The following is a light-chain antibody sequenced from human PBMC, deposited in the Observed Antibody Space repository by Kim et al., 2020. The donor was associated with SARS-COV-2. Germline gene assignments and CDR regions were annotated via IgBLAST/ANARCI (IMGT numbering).Light chain of an antibody. CDR3: QVWDSTSDHPGYV. CDR1: NIGIKS. Sequence: SYELTQPPSVSVAPGKTARMTCGGNNIGIKSVHWYQQRPGQAPVLVIYYDSDRPSGIPERFSGSNSGNTATLTISRVEAGDEADYYCQVWDSTSDHPGYVFGTGTKVTVL. J-gene: IGLJ1*01. V-gene: IGLV3-21*04. CDR2: YDS.